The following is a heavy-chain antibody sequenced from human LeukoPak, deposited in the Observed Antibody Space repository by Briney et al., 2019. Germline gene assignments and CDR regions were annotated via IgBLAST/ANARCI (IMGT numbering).Heavy chain of an antibody. J-gene: IGHJ4*02. Sequence: GGSLRLSCAASGFTFSDYYMSWIRQAPGKGLEWVSYISSSGSTIYYADSVKGRLTISRDNAKNSLYLQMNSLRAEDTAVYYCARGTYYYDSSGYYADYWGQGTLVTVSS. CDR1: GFTFSDYY. D-gene: IGHD3-22*01. CDR3: ARGTYYYDSSGYYADY. V-gene: IGHV3-11*01. CDR2: ISSSGSTI.